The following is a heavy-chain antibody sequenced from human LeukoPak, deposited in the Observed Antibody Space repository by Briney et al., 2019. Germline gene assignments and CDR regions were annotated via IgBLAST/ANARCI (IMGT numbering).Heavy chain of an antibody. V-gene: IGHV4-39*07. CDR2: IYYSGST. CDR1: GGSISSSSYY. Sequence: PSETLSLTCTVSGGSISSSSYYWGWIRQPPGKGLEWIGSIYYSGSTYYNPSLKSRVTISVDTSKNQFSLKLSSVTAADTAVYYCAREPRDGYNSLDYWGQGTLVTVSS. CDR3: AREPRDGYNSLDY. J-gene: IGHJ4*02. D-gene: IGHD5-24*01.